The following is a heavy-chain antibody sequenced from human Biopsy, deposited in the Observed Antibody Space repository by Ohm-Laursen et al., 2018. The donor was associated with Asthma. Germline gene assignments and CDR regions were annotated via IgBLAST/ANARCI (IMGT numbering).Heavy chain of an antibody. CDR1: GASIKTDDHY. Sequence: LSLTCTVSGASIKTDDHYWSWLRQPPGKGLEWFGFIHYSGSTSYNPSLKGGVTISVDTSKNQFSLKLSSVTAADTAVYYCARASAAASSNWFDPWGQGTLVTVSS. D-gene: IGHD6-25*01. V-gene: IGHV4-30-4*01. J-gene: IGHJ5*02. CDR3: ARASAAASSNWFDP. CDR2: IHYSGST.